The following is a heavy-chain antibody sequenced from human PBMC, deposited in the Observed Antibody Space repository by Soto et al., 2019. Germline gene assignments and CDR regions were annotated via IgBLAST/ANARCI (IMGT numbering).Heavy chain of an antibody. Sequence: EVQLVESGGDLVQPGGSLRLSCAASGFSFSSYWMSWVRQAPGKGLEWVANIKQDGSDMRYVDSVKGRFTISRDNARNSLYLQMNSLRAEDTAVYYCARYLRSGPIDYWGQGTLLTVSS. V-gene: IGHV3-7*01. CDR2: IKQDGSDM. D-gene: IGHD3-10*01. J-gene: IGHJ4*02. CDR3: ARYLRSGPIDY. CDR1: GFSFSSYW.